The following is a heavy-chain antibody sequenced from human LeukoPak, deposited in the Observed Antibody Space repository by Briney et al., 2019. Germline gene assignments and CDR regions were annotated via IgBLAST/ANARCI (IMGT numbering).Heavy chain of an antibody. CDR2: ISASGGNT. Sequence: GGSLRLSCAASGFTFSSYAMSWVRQAPGKGLEWVSSISASGGNTYYADSVTGRFTISGDNSKITLYLQMYSLRAEDTALYYCAKSDTPDYFYYMDVWGTGTTVTVSS. J-gene: IGHJ6*03. CDR3: AKSDTPDYFYYMDV. CDR1: GFTFSSYA. V-gene: IGHV3-23*01. D-gene: IGHD2-15*01.